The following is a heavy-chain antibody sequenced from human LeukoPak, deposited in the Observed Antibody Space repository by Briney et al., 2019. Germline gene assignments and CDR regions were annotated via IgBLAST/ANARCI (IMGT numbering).Heavy chain of an antibody. CDR3: MRHASGEPPRY. V-gene: IGHV4-39*01. J-gene: IGHJ4*02. CDR1: GASISTNTHY. D-gene: IGHD7-27*01. CDR2: IHHTGTP. Sequence: SETLSLTCIVSGASISTNTHYWGWVRQPPGTGLEWLASIHHTGTPYYNPSLKSRVTISVDTSKNQFSLQFSSVIAADTAVYYCMRHASGEPPRYWGQGTLVTASS.